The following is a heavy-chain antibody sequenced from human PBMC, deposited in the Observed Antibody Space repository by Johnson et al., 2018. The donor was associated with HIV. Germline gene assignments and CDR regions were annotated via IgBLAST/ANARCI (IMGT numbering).Heavy chain of an antibody. CDR1: GFTFSSYG. CDR3: AKEVPDKFDV. CDR2: IRYDGSNK. V-gene: IGHV3-30*02. J-gene: IGHJ3*01. Sequence: QVQLVESGGGVVQPGGYLRLSCAASGFTFSSYGMHWVRQAPGKGLEWVAFIRYDGSNKYYADSVKGRFTISRDNSKNTLYLQMNSLRPEDTALYYCAKEVPDKFDVWGQGTMVTVSS.